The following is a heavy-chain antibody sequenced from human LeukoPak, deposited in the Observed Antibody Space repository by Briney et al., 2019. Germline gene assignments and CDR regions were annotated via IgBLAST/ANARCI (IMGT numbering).Heavy chain of an antibody. D-gene: IGHD2-2*01. Sequence: GGSLRLSCAASGFTVSSNYMSWVRQAPGKGLEWVSVIYSGGSTYYADSVKGRFTISRDNSKNTLYLQMNSLRAEDTAVYYCAKDPEGYCSSTSCRPPWYMDVWGKGTTVTVSS. J-gene: IGHJ6*03. V-gene: IGHV3-53*01. CDR2: IYSGGST. CDR3: AKDPEGYCSSTSCRPPWYMDV. CDR1: GFTVSSNY.